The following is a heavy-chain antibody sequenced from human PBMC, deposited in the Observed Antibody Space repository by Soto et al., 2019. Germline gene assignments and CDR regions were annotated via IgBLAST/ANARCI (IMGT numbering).Heavy chain of an antibody. CDR1: GGTFSSYA. J-gene: IGHJ4*02. V-gene: IGHV1-69*13. CDR3: ARDGTYGGSRDEYYFDY. Sequence: GASVKVSCKASGGTFSSYAISWVRQAPGQGLEWMGGIIPIFGTANYAQKFQGRATITADESTSTAYMELSSLRSEDTAVYYCARDGTYGGSRDEYYFDYWGQGTLVTVSS. D-gene: IGHD5-12*01. CDR2: IIPIFGTA.